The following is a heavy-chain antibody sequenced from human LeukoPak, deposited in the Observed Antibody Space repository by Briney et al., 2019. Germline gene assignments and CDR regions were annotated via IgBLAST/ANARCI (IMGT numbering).Heavy chain of an antibody. Sequence: ASVKVSCKVSGYTLTELSMHWVRQAPGKGLEWMGGFDPEDGETIYAQMFQGRVTMTEDTSTDTAYMELSSLRSEDTAVYYCATGGGRYSSIPGNYWGQGTLVTVSS. CDR1: GYTLTELS. J-gene: IGHJ4*02. D-gene: IGHD6-13*01. CDR2: FDPEDGET. V-gene: IGHV1-24*01. CDR3: ATGGGRYSSIPGNY.